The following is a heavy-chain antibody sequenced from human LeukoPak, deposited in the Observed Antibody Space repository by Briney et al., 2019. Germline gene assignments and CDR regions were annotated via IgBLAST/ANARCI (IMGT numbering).Heavy chain of an antibody. Sequence: QPGGSLRLSCTASGFTFSSYAMNWVRQAPGKGLEWVSAISGSGGSTYYADSVKGRFTISRDNSKNTLYLQMNSLRAEDTAVYYCAKGTNHIYYDSSGYYQTFDYWGQGTLVTVSS. V-gene: IGHV3-23*01. CDR3: AKGTNHIYYDSSGYYQTFDY. D-gene: IGHD3-22*01. CDR2: ISGSGGST. J-gene: IGHJ4*02. CDR1: GFTFSSYA.